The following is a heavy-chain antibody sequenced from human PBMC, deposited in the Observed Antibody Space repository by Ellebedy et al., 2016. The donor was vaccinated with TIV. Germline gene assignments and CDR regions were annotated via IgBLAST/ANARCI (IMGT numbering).Heavy chain of an antibody. Sequence: MPSETLSLPCSVSGGSITSGGYYWSWIRQYPGKGLEWIGYIYYSGSTYYNPSLESRVTISVDTSKNQFSLNLSSVTAADTAVYYCATGKYWDQLLVYWGQGTLVTVSS. CDR2: IYYSGST. D-gene: IGHD1-1*01. CDR1: GGSITSGGYY. V-gene: IGHV4-31*03. J-gene: IGHJ4*02. CDR3: ATGKYWDQLLVY.